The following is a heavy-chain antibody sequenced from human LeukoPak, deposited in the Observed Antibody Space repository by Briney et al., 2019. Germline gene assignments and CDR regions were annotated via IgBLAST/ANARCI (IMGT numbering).Heavy chain of an antibody. CDR1: GYTFTSYY. J-gene: IGHJ4*02. Sequence: ASVNVSCKASGYTFTSYYMHWVRQAPGQGLEWMGIINPSGGSTSYAQKFQGRVTMTRDTSTSTVYMELSSLRSDDTAVYYCARDQPSLAVAGDFDYWGQGTLVAVSS. CDR3: ARDQPSLAVAGDFDY. D-gene: IGHD6-19*01. V-gene: IGHV1-46*01. CDR2: INPSGGST.